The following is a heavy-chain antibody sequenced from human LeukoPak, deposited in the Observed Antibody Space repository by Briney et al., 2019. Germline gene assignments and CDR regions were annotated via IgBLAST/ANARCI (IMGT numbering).Heavy chain of an antibody. V-gene: IGHV4-59*12. CDR3: ARDSYGNYWYFDL. J-gene: IGHJ2*01. CDR1: GGSISSYY. Sequence: SETLSLTCTVSGGSISSYYWSWIRQPPGKGLEWIGYIYYSGSTNYNPSLKSRVTISVDTSKNQFSLKLSSVTAADTAVYYCARDSYGNYWYFDLWGRGTLVTVSS. D-gene: IGHD5-18*01. CDR2: IYYSGST.